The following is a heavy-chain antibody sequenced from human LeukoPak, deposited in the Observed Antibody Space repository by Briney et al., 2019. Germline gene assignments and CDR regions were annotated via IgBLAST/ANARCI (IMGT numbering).Heavy chain of an antibody. V-gene: IGHV3-30*18. D-gene: IGHD3-22*01. J-gene: IGHJ1*01. CDR1: GFNFSAYG. CDR3: AKGRRGSSYVHYFDT. CDR2: ISFHGANE. Sequence: PGGSLRLSCTASGFNFSAYGMHWVRRAPGKGLDWVAVISFHGANEYYADSVKGRFTISRDNSNNTLYLQMNSVRAEDTAVYYCAKGRRGSSYVHYFDTWGQGTLVIVSS.